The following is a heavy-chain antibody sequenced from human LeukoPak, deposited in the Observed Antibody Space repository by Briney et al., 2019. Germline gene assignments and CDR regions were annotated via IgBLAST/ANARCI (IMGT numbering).Heavy chain of an antibody. V-gene: IGHV4-61*01. CDR1: GGSVSNGNYY. J-gene: IGHJ4*02. CDR3: ARSQNYYGSGDY. D-gene: IGHD3-10*01. CDR2: IYYTGST. Sequence: SETLSLTCTVSGGSVSNGNYYWSWLRQPPGKALEWIGYIYYTGSTNYNPSLEGRVTISVDTSKNQFSVKLSSVTAADTAVYYCARSQNYYGSGDYWSQGTLVTVSS.